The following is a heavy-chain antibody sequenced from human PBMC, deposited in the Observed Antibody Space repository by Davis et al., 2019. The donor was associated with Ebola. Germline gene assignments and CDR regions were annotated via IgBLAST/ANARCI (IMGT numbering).Heavy chain of an antibody. D-gene: IGHD2-15*01. J-gene: IGHJ4*02. CDR1: GGTFSSYA. V-gene: IGHV1-69*06. Sequence: AASVKVSCKASGGTFSSYAISWVRQAPGQGLEWMGGIIPIFGTANYAQKFQGRVTITADKSTSTAYMELSSLRSEDTAVYYCARADIVVVVAAFDYWGQGTLVTVSS. CDR2: IIPIFGTA. CDR3: ARADIVVVVAAFDY.